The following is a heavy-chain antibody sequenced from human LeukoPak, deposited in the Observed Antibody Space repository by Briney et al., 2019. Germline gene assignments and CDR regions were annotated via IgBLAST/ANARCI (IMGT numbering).Heavy chain of an antibody. CDR1: EFTFSLYA. D-gene: IGHD2-2*01. Sequence: GGSLRLSCAASEFTFSLYAMNWVRQAPGKGLEWVSYINDVSADIHYADSVKGRFTISRGNARNTLYLQMNSLRAEDTVVYYCARDTYQPGRIDSWGQGTLVIVSS. CDR3: ARDTYQPGRIDS. J-gene: IGHJ4*02. CDR2: INDVSADI. V-gene: IGHV3-21*05.